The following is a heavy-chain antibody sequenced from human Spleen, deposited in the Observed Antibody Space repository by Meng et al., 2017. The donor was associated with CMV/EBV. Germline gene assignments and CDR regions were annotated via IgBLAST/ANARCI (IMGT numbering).Heavy chain of an antibody. CDR1: GFTFSSYG. Sequence: GESLKISCAASGFTFSSYGMHWVRQAPGKGLEWVAVIWYDGSNKYYADSVKGRFTISRDNSENTLYLQMNSLRAEDTAVYYCGVSGSGWLADYWGQGTLVTVSS. J-gene: IGHJ4*02. CDR3: GVSGSGWLADY. D-gene: IGHD6-19*01. V-gene: IGHV3-33*01. CDR2: IWYDGSNK.